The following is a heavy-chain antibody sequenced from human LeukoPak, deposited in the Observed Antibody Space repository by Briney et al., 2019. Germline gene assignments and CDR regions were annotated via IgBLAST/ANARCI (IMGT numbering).Heavy chain of an antibody. Sequence: SETLSLTCTVSGGSISGYSWTWIRQPPGQGLEWIGYFHNSRTTSYNPSLTGRVIISVDTAMDQIPLKLNSVTAADTAVYYCAKAGSTEIHHWFDPWGQGNLVTVSS. CDR3: AKAGSTEIHHWFDP. D-gene: IGHD1-1*01. CDR2: FHNSRTT. J-gene: IGHJ5*02. CDR1: GGSISGYS. V-gene: IGHV4-59*01.